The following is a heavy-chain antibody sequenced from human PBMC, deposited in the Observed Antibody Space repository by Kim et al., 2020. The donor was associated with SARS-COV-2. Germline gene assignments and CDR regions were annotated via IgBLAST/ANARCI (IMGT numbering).Heavy chain of an antibody. J-gene: IGHJ4*02. D-gene: IGHD3-16*01. CDR2: IYHSGST. CDR3: ARGLGYGPVFCGRPLTS. V-gene: IGHV4-4*02. CDR1: GGTISSSNW. Sequence: SETLSLTCAVSGGTISSSNWWSWVRQPPGKGLGWIGVIYHSGSTNYNPSLKSRVTISVDNSKNQFSLKLSSVTAADTAVYYCARGLGYGPVFCGRPLTSWGQGTRVTVSS.